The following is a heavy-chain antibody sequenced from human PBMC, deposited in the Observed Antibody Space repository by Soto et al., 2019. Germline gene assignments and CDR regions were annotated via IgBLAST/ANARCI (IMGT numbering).Heavy chain of an antibody. V-gene: IGHV3-21*01. CDR1: GFTFSSYS. CDR3: ARGVVITRYDY. CDR2: ISSSSSYV. J-gene: IGHJ4*01. D-gene: IGHD3-10*01. Sequence: GGSLRLSCAASGFTFSSYSMNWVRQAPGKGLEWVSSISSSSSYVYYADSVKGRFTISRDNAKNSLYLQMNSLRAGDTAVYYCARGVVITRYDYWGHGNLVTVSS.